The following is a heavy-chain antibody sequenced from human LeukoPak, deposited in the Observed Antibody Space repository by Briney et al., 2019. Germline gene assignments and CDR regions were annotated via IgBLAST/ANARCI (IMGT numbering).Heavy chain of an antibody. Sequence: SVKVSCKASGGTFSSYAISWVRQAPGQGLEWMGGIIPIFGTANYAQKFQGRVTITADESTSTAYMELSSLRSEDTAVYYCARVSIAARSPYYHGMDVWGQGTTVTVSS. CDR3: ARVSIAARSPYYHGMDV. V-gene: IGHV1-69*13. D-gene: IGHD6-6*01. CDR2: IIPIFGTA. J-gene: IGHJ6*02. CDR1: GGTFSSYA.